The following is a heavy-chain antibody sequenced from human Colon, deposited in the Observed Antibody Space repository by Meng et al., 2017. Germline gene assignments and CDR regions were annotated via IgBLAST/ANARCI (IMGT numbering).Heavy chain of an antibody. D-gene: IGHD2-21*02. CDR1: GFNFNIYA. V-gene: IGHV3-64*01. CDR3: ARALPPNFDE. CDR2: IRSDWGYT. J-gene: IGHJ4*02. Sequence: GESLKISCAASGFNFNIYAMHWVRQAPGKGLEYVSSIRSDWGYTNYANPVKGRFTISRENSKNTLYLQMASLRAEDTAVYFCARALPPNFDEWGQGTLVTVSS.